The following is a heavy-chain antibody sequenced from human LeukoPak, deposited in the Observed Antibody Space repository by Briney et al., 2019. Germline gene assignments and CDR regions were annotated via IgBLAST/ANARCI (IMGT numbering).Heavy chain of an antibody. CDR2: IYYSGST. J-gene: IGHJ6*02. Sequence: SETLSLTCTVSGGSISSYYWSWIRQPPGRGLEWIGYIYYSGSTNYNPSLKSRVTISVDTSKNQFSLKLSSVTAADTAVYYCARGPPGGYYYGMDVWGQGTTVTASS. V-gene: IGHV4-59*01. D-gene: IGHD2-15*01. CDR3: ARGPPGGYYYGMDV. CDR1: GGSISSYY.